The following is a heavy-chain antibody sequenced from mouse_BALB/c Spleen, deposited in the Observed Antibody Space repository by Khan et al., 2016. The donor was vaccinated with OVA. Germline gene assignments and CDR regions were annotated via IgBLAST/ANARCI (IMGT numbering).Heavy chain of an antibody. V-gene: IGHV14-3*02. Sequence: VQLQQSGAELVKPGASVNLSCSASGFNIKDTYIHWVKQRPEQGLEWIGRIDPPNDDSKFGPKFQDKATLTADTSSNTAYLQLTSLTSEDTAVYYCATLYGSPLAYWGQGTLVSVSA. D-gene: IGHD2-1*01. CDR1: GFNIKDTY. CDR3: ATLYGSPLAY. CDR2: IDPPNDDS. J-gene: IGHJ3*01.